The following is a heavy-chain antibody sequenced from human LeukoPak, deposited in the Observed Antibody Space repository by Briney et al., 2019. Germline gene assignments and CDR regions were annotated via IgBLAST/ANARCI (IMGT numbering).Heavy chain of an antibody. CDR2: IGTAGDT. CDR3: ARANYYYDSSGYRDAFDI. D-gene: IGHD3-22*01. J-gene: IGHJ3*02. Sequence: GGSLRLSCAASGFTFSSYDMHWVRQATGKGLEWVSAIGTAGDTYYPGSVKGRFTISRENAKNSLYLQMNSLRAGDTAVYYCARANYYYDSSGYRDAFDIWGQGTMVTVSS. CDR1: GFTFSSYD. V-gene: IGHV3-13*01.